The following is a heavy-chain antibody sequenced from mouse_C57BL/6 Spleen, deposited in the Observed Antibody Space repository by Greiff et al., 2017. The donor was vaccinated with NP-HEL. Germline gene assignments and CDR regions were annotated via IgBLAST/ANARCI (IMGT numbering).Heavy chain of an antibody. CDR3: ARYGYGSSPYFDY. D-gene: IGHD1-1*01. Sequence: QVQLQQPGAELVMPGASVKLSCKASGYTFTSYWMHWVKQRPGQGLEWIGEIDPSDSYTNYNQKFKGKSTLTVDKSSSTAYMQLSSLTSEDSAVYYCARYGYGSSPYFDYWGQGTTLTVSS. V-gene: IGHV1-69*01. CDR1: GYTFTSYW. CDR2: IDPSDSYT. J-gene: IGHJ2*01.